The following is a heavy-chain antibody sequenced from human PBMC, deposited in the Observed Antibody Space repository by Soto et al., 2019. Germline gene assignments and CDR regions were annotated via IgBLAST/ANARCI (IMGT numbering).Heavy chain of an antibody. V-gene: IGHV4-39*01. CDR3: ARHLRRSYGVDY. CDR2: IYYSGST. Sequence: PSETLSLTCTVSGGSISSSSYYWGWIRQPPGKGLEWIGSIYYSGSTYYNTSLKSRVTISVDTSKNQFSLKLSSVTATDTAVYYCARHLRRSYGVDYWGQGTLVTVSS. J-gene: IGHJ4*02. D-gene: IGHD5-18*01. CDR1: GGSISSSSYY.